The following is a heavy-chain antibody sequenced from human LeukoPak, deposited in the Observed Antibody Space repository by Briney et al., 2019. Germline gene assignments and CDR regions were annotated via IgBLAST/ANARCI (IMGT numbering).Heavy chain of an antibody. CDR1: GYTFTGYQ. V-gene: IGHV1-2*02. J-gene: IGHJ5*02. D-gene: IGHD3-9*01. Sequence: ASVKVSCKASGYTFTGYQMHWVRQAPGQGLQWMGWINPNSGGTNYAQKFQGRVTMTRDTSIDTAYMELTRLRSDDTAVYYCTREGDILTWGQGTLVTVSS. CDR3: TREGDILT. CDR2: INPNSGGT.